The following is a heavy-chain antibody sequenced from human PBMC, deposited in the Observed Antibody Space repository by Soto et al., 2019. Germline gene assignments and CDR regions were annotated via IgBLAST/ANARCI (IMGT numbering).Heavy chain of an antibody. CDR2: IWYDGGEK. V-gene: IGHV3-33*01. CDR3: ARYVSSRYNNWIDP. CDR1: GFTFSSYG. J-gene: IGHJ5*02. D-gene: IGHD6-13*01. Sequence: QVQLVESGGGVVQPGRSLRLSCAASGFTFSSYGMHWVRQAPGKGLEWVAVIWYDGGEKYYADSLKGRFTISRDNSKNTLYLQMNSLSAEDTAVYYCARYVSSRYNNWIDPWGQGTLVTVSS.